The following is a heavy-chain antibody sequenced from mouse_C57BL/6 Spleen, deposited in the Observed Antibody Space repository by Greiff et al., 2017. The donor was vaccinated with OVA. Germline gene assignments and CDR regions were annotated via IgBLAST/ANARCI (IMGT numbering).Heavy chain of an antibody. V-gene: IGHV1-52*01. CDR3: ARDYYGSPWYFDV. D-gene: IGHD1-1*01. CDR2: IDTSDSET. Sequence: QVQLQQPGAELVRPGSSVKLSCKASGYTFTSYWMHWVKQRPIQGLEWIGNIDTSDSETHYNQKFKDKATLTVDKSSSTAYMQLSSLTSEDSAVYYCARDYYGSPWYFDVWGTGTTVTVSS. J-gene: IGHJ1*03. CDR1: GYTFTSYW.